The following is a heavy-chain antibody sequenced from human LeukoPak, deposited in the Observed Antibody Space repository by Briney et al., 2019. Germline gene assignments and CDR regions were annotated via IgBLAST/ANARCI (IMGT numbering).Heavy chain of an antibody. Sequence: SETLSLTCAVYGGSFSGYYWSWIRQPPGKGLEWIGEINHSGSTNYNPSLKSRVTISVDTSKNQFSLKLSSVTAADTAVYYCARGQYSRSWFYWFDPWGQGTLVTVSS. CDR2: INHSGST. CDR3: ARGQYSRSWFYWFDP. CDR1: GGSFSGYY. J-gene: IGHJ5*02. V-gene: IGHV4-34*01. D-gene: IGHD6-13*01.